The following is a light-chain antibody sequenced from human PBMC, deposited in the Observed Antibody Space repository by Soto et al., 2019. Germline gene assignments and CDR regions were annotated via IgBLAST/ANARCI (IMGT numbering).Light chain of an antibody. CDR2: EVS. J-gene: IGLJ3*02. Sequence: QSALTQPASVSGSPGQSITISCTVTSSDVGGYNYVSWYQQHPGKAPKVMIYEVSNRPSGVSNRFSGSKSGNTASLTISGLQAEDEADYYCSSYTSSNTWVFGGGTKLTVL. V-gene: IGLV2-14*03. CDR3: SSYTSSNTWV. CDR1: SSDVGGYNY.